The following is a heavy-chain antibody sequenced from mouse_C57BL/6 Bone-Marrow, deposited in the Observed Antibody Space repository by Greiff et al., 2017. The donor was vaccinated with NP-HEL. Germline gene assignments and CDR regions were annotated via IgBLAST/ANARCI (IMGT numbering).Heavy chain of an antibody. CDR3: FDV. CDR1: GFTFSSYA. Sequence: EVQGVESGGGLVKPGGSLKLSCAASGFTFSSYAMSWVRQTPEKRLEWVATISDGGSYTYYPDNVKGRFTISRDNATNNLYLQMSHLKSEDTAMPWYFDVWGTGTTVTVSS. V-gene: IGHV5-4*01. J-gene: IGHJ1*03. CDR2: ISDGGSYT.